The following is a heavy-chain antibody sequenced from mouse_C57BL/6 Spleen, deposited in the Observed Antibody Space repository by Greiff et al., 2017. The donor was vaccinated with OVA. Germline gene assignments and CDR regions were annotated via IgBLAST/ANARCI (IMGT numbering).Heavy chain of an antibody. V-gene: IGHV1-15*01. Sequence: VQLQPSWAELVRPGASVTLSCKASGYTFTDYEMHWVKQTPVHGLEWIGAIDPETGGTAYNQKFKGKAILTADKSSSTAYMELRSLTSEDSAVYYCTRALLYAMDYWGQGTSVTVSS. CDR2: IDPETGGT. J-gene: IGHJ4*01. CDR3: TRALLYAMDY. CDR1: GYTFTDYE. D-gene: IGHD3-1*01.